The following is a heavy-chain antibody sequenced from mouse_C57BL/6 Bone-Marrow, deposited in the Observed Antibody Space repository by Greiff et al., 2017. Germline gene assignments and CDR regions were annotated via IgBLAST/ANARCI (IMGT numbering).Heavy chain of an antibody. J-gene: IGHJ4*01. Sequence: EVKLVESGGGLVQSGRSLRLSCATSGFTFSDFYMEWVRQAPGKGLEWIAASRNKANDYTTEYSASVKGRFIVSRDTSQSILYLQMNALRAEDTAMYYCARDAYYYAMDYWGQGTSVTVSS. CDR2: SRNKANDYTT. CDR3: ARDAYYYAMDY. CDR1: GFTFSDFY. V-gene: IGHV7-1*01.